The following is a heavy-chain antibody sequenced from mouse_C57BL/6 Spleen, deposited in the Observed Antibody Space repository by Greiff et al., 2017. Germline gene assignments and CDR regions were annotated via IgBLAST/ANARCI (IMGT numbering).Heavy chain of an antibody. CDR3: ARITTVVGYWYFDV. J-gene: IGHJ1*03. D-gene: IGHD1-1*01. CDR2: ISSGSSTI. V-gene: IGHV5-17*01. Sequence: EVMLVESGGGLVKPGGSLKLSCAASGFTFSDYGMHWVRQAPEKGLEWVAYISSGSSTIYYADTVKGRFTISRDNAKNTLFLQMTSLRSEDTAMYYCARITTVVGYWYFDVWGTGTTVTVSS. CDR1: GFTFSDYG.